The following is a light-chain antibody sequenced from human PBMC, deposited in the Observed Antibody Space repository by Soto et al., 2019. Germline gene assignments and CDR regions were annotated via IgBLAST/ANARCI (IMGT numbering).Light chain of an antibody. CDR3: QQYNNWPLTWT. CDR1: QSVSSY. J-gene: IGKJ1*01. V-gene: IGKV3-15*01. CDR2: GAS. Sequence: EIVMTQSPATLSVSPGERATLSCRASQSVSSYLAWYQHKPGQAPRLLIYGASNRAAGIPARFSGSGSGTEVTLTISSLQAEDFAVYYCQQYNNWPLTWTFGQGTKVEIK.